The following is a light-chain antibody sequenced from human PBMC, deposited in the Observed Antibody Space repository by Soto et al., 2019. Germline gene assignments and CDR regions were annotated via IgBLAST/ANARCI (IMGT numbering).Light chain of an antibody. J-gene: IGKJ4*01. CDR2: DAS. V-gene: IGKV3-15*01. CDR3: QQYDNWPLS. Sequence: EIVMTQSPATLSVSPGERATLSCRASQNVRSNLAWYHQKPGQAPRLLISDASTRATGIPARFSGSGSGTEFTLTITSLQSEDFAVYYCQQYDNWPLSFGGGTKVDIK. CDR1: QNVRSN.